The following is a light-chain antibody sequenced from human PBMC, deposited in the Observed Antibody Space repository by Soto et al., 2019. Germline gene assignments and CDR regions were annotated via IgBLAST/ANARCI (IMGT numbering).Light chain of an antibody. CDR3: LQHNTFPWT. J-gene: IGKJ1*01. CDR2: AAS. Sequence: DIQLTQSPSSLSASVGDRVTITCRASQGFTSYLTWYQQKPGKAPKRLIYAASSLHSGVPSRFRGSGSGTEFTLTIGSLQPEDFATYFCLQHNTFPWTFGQGTRVEI. V-gene: IGKV1-17*01. CDR1: QGFTSY.